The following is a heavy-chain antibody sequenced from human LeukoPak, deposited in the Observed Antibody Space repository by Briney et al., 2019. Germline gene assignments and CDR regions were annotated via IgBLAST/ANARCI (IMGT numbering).Heavy chain of an antibody. J-gene: IGHJ4*02. V-gene: IGHV4-59*02. CDR3: CAESEYGDNDY. CDR2: IYHSGTT. Sequence: SETLSLTCAVSGASASSHYWIWIRQSPGRGLEWIGHIYHSGTTKYNPSLKSRVTISVDTPKSQFSLKLKSVSAADTAVYYCCAESEYGDNDYWGQGTLVIVSS. CDR1: GASASSHY. D-gene: IGHD4/OR15-4a*01.